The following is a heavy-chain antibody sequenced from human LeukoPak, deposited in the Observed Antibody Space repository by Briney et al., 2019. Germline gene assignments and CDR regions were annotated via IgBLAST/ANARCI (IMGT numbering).Heavy chain of an antibody. J-gene: IGHJ4*02. Sequence: GGSLRLSCAASGFTFSDYYMSWIRQAPGKGLELVSYISSSGSTIYYADSVKGRFTISRDNAKNSLYLQMNSLRAEDTAVYYCASSRWYQPGGIDYWGQGTLVTVSS. V-gene: IGHV3-11*01. CDR2: ISSSGSTI. CDR1: GFTFSDYY. D-gene: IGHD2-2*01. CDR3: ASSRWYQPGGIDY.